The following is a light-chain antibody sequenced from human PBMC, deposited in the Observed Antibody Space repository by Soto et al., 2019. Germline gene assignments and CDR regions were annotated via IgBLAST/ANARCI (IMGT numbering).Light chain of an antibody. CDR2: DVN. CDR3: SSYTSSNTHVA. CDR1: NSDIGGYNY. Sequence: QSALSQPASVSGSPGQSITISCTGTNSDIGGYNYVSWYQQHPGKAPKLMIYDVNNRPSGISNRFSGSKSGTTASLTISGLQAEDEADYYCSSYTSSNTHVAFGGGTKLTVL. J-gene: IGLJ2*01. V-gene: IGLV2-14*01.